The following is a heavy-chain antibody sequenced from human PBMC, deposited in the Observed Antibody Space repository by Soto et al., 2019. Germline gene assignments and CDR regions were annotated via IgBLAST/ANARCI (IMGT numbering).Heavy chain of an antibody. Sequence: APLKVSCKAAGYTFTGYYMHWLRQAPGQGLEWMGWINPNSGGTNYAQKFQGWVTMTRDASISTAYMELSRLRSDDTAVYYCARASPCSSTSCSYAFDIWGQGTMVTVSS. CDR1: GYTFTGYY. CDR2: INPNSGGT. D-gene: IGHD2-2*01. V-gene: IGHV1-2*04. J-gene: IGHJ3*02. CDR3: ARASPCSSTSCSYAFDI.